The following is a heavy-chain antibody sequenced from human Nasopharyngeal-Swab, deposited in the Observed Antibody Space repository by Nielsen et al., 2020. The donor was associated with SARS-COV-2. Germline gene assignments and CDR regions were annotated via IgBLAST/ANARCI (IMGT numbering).Heavy chain of an antibody. V-gene: IGHV5-10-1*01. CDR2: IDPSDSYT. D-gene: IGHD6-13*01. Sequence: VWQMPGKGLEWMGRIDPSDSYTNYSPSFQGHVTISADKSISTAYLQWSSLKASDTAMYYCARRGGTAGSDAFDIWGQGTMVTVSS. J-gene: IGHJ3*02. CDR3: ARRGGTAGSDAFDI.